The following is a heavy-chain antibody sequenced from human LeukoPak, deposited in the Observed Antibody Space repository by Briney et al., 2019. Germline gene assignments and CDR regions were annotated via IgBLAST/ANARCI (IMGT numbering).Heavy chain of an antibody. CDR1: GYTFTSYG. D-gene: IGHD2-2*01. J-gene: IGHJ4*02. Sequence: ASVKVSCTASGYTFTSYGISWVRQAPGQGLEWMGWISAYNGNTNYAQKLQGRVTMTTDTSTSTAYMELRSLRSDDTAVYYCAIAVPAVNSRGYWGQGTLVTVSS. V-gene: IGHV1-18*01. CDR3: AIAVPAVNSRGY. CDR2: ISAYNGNT.